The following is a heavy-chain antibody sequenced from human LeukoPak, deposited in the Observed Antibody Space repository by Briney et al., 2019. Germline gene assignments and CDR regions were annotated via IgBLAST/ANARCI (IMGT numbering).Heavy chain of an antibody. V-gene: IGHV3-30*02. CDR1: GFTFSSYG. D-gene: IGHD6-13*01. J-gene: IGHJ4*02. Sequence: VQPGGSLRLSCAASGFTFSSYGMHWVRQAPGKGLEWVAFIRYDGSNKYHADSVKGRFTISRDNSKNTLYLQMKSLRAEDTAVYYCAKGGRYSSSLLDYWGQGTLVTVSS. CDR2: IRYDGSNK. CDR3: AKGGRYSSSLLDY.